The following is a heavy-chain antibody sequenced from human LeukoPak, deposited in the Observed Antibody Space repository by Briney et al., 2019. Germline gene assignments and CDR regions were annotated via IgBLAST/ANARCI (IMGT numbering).Heavy chain of an antibody. D-gene: IGHD5-12*01. CDR1: GGSFSGYY. V-gene: IGHV4-34*01. CDR3: ARAPNFSYSGYVGMDV. CDR2: INHSGST. Sequence: SETLSLTCAVYGGSFSGYYWSWIRQPPGKGLEWIGEINHSGSTNYNPSLKSRVTISVDTSKNQFSLKLSSVTAADTAVYYCARAPNFSYSGYVGMDVWGQGTTVTVSS. J-gene: IGHJ6*02.